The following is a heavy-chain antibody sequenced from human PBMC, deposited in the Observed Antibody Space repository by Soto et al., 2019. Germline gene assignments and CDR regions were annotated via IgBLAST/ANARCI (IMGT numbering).Heavy chain of an antibody. Sequence: SETLSLTCTVSGGSISSGGYYWSWIRQHPGKGLEWIGYIYYSGSTYYNPSLKSRVTISVDTSKNQFSLKLSSVTAADTAVYYCARGLVPSNWFDPWGQGTLVTVSS. D-gene: IGHD6-19*01. V-gene: IGHV4-31*03. CDR2: IYYSGST. J-gene: IGHJ5*02. CDR3: ARGLVPSNWFDP. CDR1: GGSISSGGYY.